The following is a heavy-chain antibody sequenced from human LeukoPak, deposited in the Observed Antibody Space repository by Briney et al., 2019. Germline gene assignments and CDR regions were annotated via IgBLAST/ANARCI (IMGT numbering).Heavy chain of an antibody. CDR2: IYYSGSI. CDR1: GYSISSSNY. CDR3: ARKATTGPTKAAFDI. J-gene: IGHJ3*02. D-gene: IGHD4-17*01. Sequence: SETLSLTCAVSGYSISSSNYWAWIRQPPGKGLEWIGHIYYSGSIYYNPSLKSRVTLSVDTSKNQFSLKLSSVTAVDTAVYYCARKATTGPTKAAFDIWGQGTMVTVSS. V-gene: IGHV4-28*05.